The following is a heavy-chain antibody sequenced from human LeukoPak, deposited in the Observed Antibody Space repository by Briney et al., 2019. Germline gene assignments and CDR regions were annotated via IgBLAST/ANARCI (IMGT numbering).Heavy chain of an antibody. D-gene: IGHD1-26*01. V-gene: IGHV3-64*01. CDR1: GFTFSNYA. CDR3: ARGHPRGSYRFDY. Sequence: PGGSLRLSCAASGFTFSNYAMHWVRQAPGKGLEYVSAISSNGGSTYYANSVKGRFTISRDNSKNTLYLQMGSLRAEDMAVYYCARGHPRGSYRFDYWGQGTLVTVSS. J-gene: IGHJ4*02. CDR2: ISSNGGST.